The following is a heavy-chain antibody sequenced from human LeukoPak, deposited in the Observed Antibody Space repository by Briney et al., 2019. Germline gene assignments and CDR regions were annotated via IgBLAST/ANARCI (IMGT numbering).Heavy chain of an antibody. D-gene: IGHD1-26*01. CDR2: ISGSGGST. V-gene: IGHV3-23*01. CDR1: GFTFSSYA. CDR3: AKDLRRVVGAQPFDY. Sequence: PGGSLRLSCAASGFTFSSYAMSWVRQAPGKGLEWVSAISGSGGSTYYADSVKGRFTISRDNSKNTLYLQMNSLRAEDTAVYYCAKDLRRVVGAQPFDYWGQGTLVTVSS. J-gene: IGHJ4*02.